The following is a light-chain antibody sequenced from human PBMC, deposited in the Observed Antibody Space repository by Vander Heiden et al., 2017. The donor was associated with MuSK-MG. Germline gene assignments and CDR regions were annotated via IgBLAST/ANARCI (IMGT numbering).Light chain of an antibody. Sequence: DILMTQSPSSLSASIGDRVTITCRASQIIDTYLNWYQQIPGKAPKLLIFAASSLQSGVPSRFSGSGSGTDFTLTISSLQPEDSAVYYCQQSYSTLWTFGPGTKVEIK. CDR1: QIIDTY. CDR2: AAS. V-gene: IGKV1-39*01. J-gene: IGKJ1*01. CDR3: QQSYSTLWT.